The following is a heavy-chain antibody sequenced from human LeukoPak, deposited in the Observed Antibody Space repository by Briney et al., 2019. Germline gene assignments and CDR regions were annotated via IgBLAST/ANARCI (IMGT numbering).Heavy chain of an antibody. V-gene: IGHV3-30*02. D-gene: IGHD3-10*01. Sequence: GGSLRLSCAASGFTFSRFGMHWVRQAPGKGLEWVAFIRYDGTNKYYAESVKGRFTISRDNSKNTLYLQMNSLRAEDTAVYYCARDRMYYYGSGNAFDIWGQGTMVTVSS. CDR2: IRYDGTNK. CDR3: ARDRMYYYGSGNAFDI. CDR1: GFTFSRFG. J-gene: IGHJ3*02.